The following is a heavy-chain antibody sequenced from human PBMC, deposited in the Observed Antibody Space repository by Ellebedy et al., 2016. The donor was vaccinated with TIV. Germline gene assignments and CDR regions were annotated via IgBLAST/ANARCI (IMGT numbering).Heavy chain of an antibody. J-gene: IGHJ4*02. Sequence: SETLSLTCTVSGGSISSGDYYWSWIRQPPGKGLEWIGYIYYSGSTYYNPSLKSRVTISLDTSKNQFSLKLSSVTAADTAVYYCARGHRPSYYFDYWGQGTLVTVSS. CDR3: ARGHRPSYYFDY. CDR2: IYYSGST. CDR1: GGSISSGDYY. V-gene: IGHV4-30-4*01.